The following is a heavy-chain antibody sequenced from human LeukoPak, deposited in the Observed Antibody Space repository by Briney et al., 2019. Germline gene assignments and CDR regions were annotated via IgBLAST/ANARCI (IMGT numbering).Heavy chain of an antibody. Sequence: PSETLSLTCIVPGVSISSSSYYWAWIRQSPGKGLEWIGTFSSGGSAYYNPSLTSRVSISKDTSDNQFSLRLYSVTAADTAVYYCARKQTGTMYDAWGQGTQVTVSS. V-gene: IGHV4-39*07. D-gene: IGHD1-7*01. CDR2: FSSGGSA. CDR1: GVSISSSSYY. J-gene: IGHJ5*02. CDR3: ARKQTGTMYDA.